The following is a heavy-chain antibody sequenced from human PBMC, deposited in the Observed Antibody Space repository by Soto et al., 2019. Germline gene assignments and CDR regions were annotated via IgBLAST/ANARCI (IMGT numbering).Heavy chain of an antibody. D-gene: IGHD2-2*01. J-gene: IGHJ5*02. CDR1: GGSISSGGYS. CDR2: IYHSGST. CDR3: ARVPDR. Sequence: PSETLSLACDVSGGSISSGGYSWSWIRQPPGKGLEWIGYIYHSGSTSYNPSLKSRVTISVDRSKNQFSLKLSSVTAADTAVYYCARVPDRWGQGTLVTVSS. V-gene: IGHV4-30-2*01.